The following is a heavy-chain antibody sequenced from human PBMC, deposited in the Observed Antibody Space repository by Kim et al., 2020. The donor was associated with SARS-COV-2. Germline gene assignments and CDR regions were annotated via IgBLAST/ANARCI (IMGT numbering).Heavy chain of an antibody. CDR3: AKESRSYIAY. Sequence: GGSLRLSCAASGFTFSSYGMHWVRQAPGKGLEWVAVISYDGSNKYYADSVKGRFTISRDNSKNTLYLQMNSLRAEDTAVYYCAKESRSYIAYWGQGTLVTVSS. CDR1: GFTFSSYG. J-gene: IGHJ4*02. CDR2: ISYDGSNK. D-gene: IGHD1-26*01. V-gene: IGHV3-30*18.